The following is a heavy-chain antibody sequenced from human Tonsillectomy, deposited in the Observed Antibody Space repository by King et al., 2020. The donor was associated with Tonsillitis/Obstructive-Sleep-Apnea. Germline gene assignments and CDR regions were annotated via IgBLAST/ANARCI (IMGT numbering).Heavy chain of an antibody. J-gene: IGHJ4*02. D-gene: IGHD4-17*01. V-gene: IGHV3-15*01. CDR2: IKSETHGGTT. CDR3: ARGTTATTQPFDY. CDR1: GFTFTDAW. Sequence: VQLVESGGGLVKPGGSLRLSCAASGFTFTDAWMSWVRQAPGKGLEWVGRIKSETHGGTTDYAAPVKGRFTISRDDSKDTLYLQINSLKIEDTAVYYCARGTTATTQPFDYWGQGTLVTVSS.